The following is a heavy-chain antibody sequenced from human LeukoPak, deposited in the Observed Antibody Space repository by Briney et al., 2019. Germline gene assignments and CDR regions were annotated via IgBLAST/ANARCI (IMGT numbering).Heavy chain of an antibody. CDR1: GFTFSNFW. V-gene: IGHV3-7*01. Sequence: GGSLRLSCAASGFTFSNFWMSWVRQAPGKGLEWVANIKQDASEKYYVDSVKGRFSTSRDNAKNSLYLQMNSLRAEDTAVYYCARDSSSWYSYWGRGTLVTVSS. CDR3: ARDSSSWYSY. J-gene: IGHJ4*02. D-gene: IGHD6-13*01. CDR2: IKQDASEK.